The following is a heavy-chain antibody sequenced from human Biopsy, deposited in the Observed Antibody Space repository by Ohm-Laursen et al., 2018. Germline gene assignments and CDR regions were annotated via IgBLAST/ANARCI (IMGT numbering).Heavy chain of an antibody. D-gene: IGHD1-1*01. V-gene: IGHV1-24*01. CDR1: GHTLTELS. CDR3: AADINVWNVNY. J-gene: IGHJ4*02. Sequence: SVTVSCQVSGHTLTELSMHWVRQAPGKGLEWMGGFAPENGKTVYAQNFQARVSMTEDTSTDTAYMELRSLRSEDTAVYYCAADINVWNVNYWGQGTQVTVSS. CDR2: FAPENGKT.